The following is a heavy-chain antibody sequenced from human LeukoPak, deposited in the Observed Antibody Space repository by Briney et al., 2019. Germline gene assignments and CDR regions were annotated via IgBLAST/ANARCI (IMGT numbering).Heavy chain of an antibody. V-gene: IGHV4-31*03. Sequence: PSETLSLTCTVSGGSISSGGYYWSWIRQHPGKGLEWIGYIYYSGSTYYNPSLKSRVTISVDTSKNQFSLKLSSVTAADTAVYYCARGYSYYDILTGYYWFDPWGQGTLVTVSS. CDR2: IYYSGST. CDR1: GGSISSGGYY. J-gene: IGHJ5*02. D-gene: IGHD3-9*01. CDR3: ARGYSYYDILTGYYWFDP.